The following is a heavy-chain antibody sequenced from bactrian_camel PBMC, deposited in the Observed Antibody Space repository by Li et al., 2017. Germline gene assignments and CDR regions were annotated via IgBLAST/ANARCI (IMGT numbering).Heavy chain of an antibody. Sequence: DVQLVESGGGSVQSGGSLRLSCGASPNMYSRYSTGWFRQAPGKEREGVAGISPAGRGTYYADPVKGRFTVSLDKAKNTMFLQMNDLKPEDTGTYYCAAGHGGKYGGSWSLDARGFDYWGLGTQVTVS. CDR2: ISPAGRGT. J-gene: IGHJ4*01. CDR1: PNMYSRYS. V-gene: IGHV3S31*01. D-gene: IGHD6*01. CDR3: AAGHGGKYGGSWSLDARGFDY.